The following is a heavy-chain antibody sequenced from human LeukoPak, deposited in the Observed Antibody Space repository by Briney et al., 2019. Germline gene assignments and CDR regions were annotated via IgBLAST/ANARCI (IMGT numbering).Heavy chain of an antibody. CDR1: GGSFSGFY. J-gene: IGHJ6*02. CDR3: ARAHFYDTSGYSNYGMDV. D-gene: IGHD3-22*01. V-gene: IGHV4-34*01. Sequence: SSETLSLTCAVYGGSFSGFYWSWIRQPPGKGLEWIGEINHSGSTNYSPSLKSRVTISVDTSKNQFSLQPSSATAADTAVYYCARAHFYDTSGYSNYGMDVWGQGTTVTVSS. CDR2: INHSGST.